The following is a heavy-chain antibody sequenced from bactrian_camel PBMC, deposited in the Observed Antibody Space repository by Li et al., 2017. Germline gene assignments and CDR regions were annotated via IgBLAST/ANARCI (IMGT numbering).Heavy chain of an antibody. Sequence: QVQLVESGGGLVQPGGSLRLSCATTGFTFSSHWMYWVRQAPGKGLEWVSGIVTASGTTSYSNSVRGRFTISRDNAKNTVYLQMNSLKSEDTALYYCAASWDRTEYNYWGQGTQVTVS. CDR1: GFTFSSHW. CDR2: IVTASGTT. CDR3: AASWDRTEYNY. D-gene: IGHD6*01. V-gene: IGHV3S1*01. J-gene: IGHJ4*01.